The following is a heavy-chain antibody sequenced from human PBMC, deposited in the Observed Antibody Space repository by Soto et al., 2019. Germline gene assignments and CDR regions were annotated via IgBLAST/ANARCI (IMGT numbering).Heavy chain of an antibody. J-gene: IGHJ6*02. CDR1: GFNFSSYD. D-gene: IGHD3-16*01. CDR2: IGTAGDT. Sequence: EVQLVETGGGLVQPGGSLRLACAASGFNFSSYDMHWVRQATGKGLEWVSVIGTAGDTYYPGSVKGRFTISRENAENSLYLQINSLRAEDTAVYYCARAPTWGAAEATNYYYYYAMAVWSQGTTVTVSS. CDR3: ARAPTWGAAEATNYYYYYAMAV. V-gene: IGHV3-13*01.